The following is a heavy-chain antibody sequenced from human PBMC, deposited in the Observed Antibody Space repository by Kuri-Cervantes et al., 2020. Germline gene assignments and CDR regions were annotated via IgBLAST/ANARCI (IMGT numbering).Heavy chain of an antibody. CDR2: INTNTGNP. CDR1: GYTFTSYA. J-gene: IGHJ6*02. CDR3: AREGAVRGVIMEEFYYYGMDV. V-gene: IGHV7-4-1*02. D-gene: IGHD3-10*01. Sequence: ASVKVSCKASGYTFTSYAMNWVRQAPGQGLEWMGWINTNTGNPTYAQGFTGRFVFSLDTSVSTAYLQISSLKAEDTAVYYCAREGAVRGVIMEEFYYYGMDVWGQGTTVTVSS.